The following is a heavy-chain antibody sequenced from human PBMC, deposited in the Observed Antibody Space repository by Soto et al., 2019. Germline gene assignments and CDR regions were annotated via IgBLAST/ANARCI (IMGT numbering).Heavy chain of an antibody. D-gene: IGHD2-15*01. V-gene: IGHV3-23*01. CDR2: ISGSGGST. CDR3: AKDQIRDIVVVVAATGFDY. J-gene: IGHJ4*02. CDR1: GFTFSSYA. Sequence: EVQLLESGGGLVQPGGSLRLSCAASGFTFSSYAMSWVRQAPGKGLEWVSAISGSGGSTYYADSVKGRFTISRDNSKNTLYLQMNSLGAEDTAVYYCAKDQIRDIVVVVAATGFDYWGQGTLVTVSS.